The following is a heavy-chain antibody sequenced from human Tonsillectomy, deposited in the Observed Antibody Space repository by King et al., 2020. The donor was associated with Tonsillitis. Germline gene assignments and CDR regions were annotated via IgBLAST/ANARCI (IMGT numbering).Heavy chain of an antibody. D-gene: IGHD3-10*01. J-gene: IGHJ3*02. CDR1: GFIFSTHS. V-gene: IGHV3-21*01. Sequence: VQLVESGGGLVKPGGSLRLSCAASGFIFSTHSMNWVRQAPGKGLEWVSSISSSSSYIYYADSVRGRFTVSRDNAKNSLYLQMNSLRAEDTAVYYCARDLFGATGDAFDIWGPGTMVTVSS. CDR3: ARDLFGATGDAFDI. CDR2: ISSSSSYI.